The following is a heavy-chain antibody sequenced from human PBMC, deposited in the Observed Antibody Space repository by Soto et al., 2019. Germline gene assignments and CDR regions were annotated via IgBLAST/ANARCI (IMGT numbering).Heavy chain of an antibody. D-gene: IGHD3-3*01. CDR1: GGTFSSYT. Sequence: SVKVSCKASGGTFSSYTISWVRQAPGQGLEWMGRIIPILGIANYAQKFQGRVTITADISINTAYMELSSLTSEDTAVYYCARNPFGTGVFDYWVQGTLVTVCS. CDR2: IIPILGIA. V-gene: IGHV1-69*02. J-gene: IGHJ4*02. CDR3: ARNPFGTGVFDY.